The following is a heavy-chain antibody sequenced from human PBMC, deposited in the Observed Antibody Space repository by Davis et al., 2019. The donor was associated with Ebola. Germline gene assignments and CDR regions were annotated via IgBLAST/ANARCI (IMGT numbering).Heavy chain of an antibody. CDR3: ASGYYFDY. D-gene: IGHD3-10*01. Sequence: SETLSLTCAVYGGSFSGYEWSWIRQPPGKGLEWIGEINYSGTTKYNPSLKSRVTISADTSKNQFSLNLSSVTAADTAIYYCASGYYFDYWGQGTLVTVSS. CDR2: INYSGTT. V-gene: IGHV4-34*01. J-gene: IGHJ4*02. CDR1: GGSFSGYE.